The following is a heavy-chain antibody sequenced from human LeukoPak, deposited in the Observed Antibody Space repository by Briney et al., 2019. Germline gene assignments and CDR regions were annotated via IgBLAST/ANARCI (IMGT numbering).Heavy chain of an antibody. Sequence: GRSLRLSCAASGFTFSSYGMHWVRQAPGKGLEWVAVISYDGSNKYYADSVKGRFTISRGNSKNTLYLQMNSLRADDTAVYYCARGGEGAAFDYWGQGTLVTVSS. D-gene: IGHD1-26*01. J-gene: IGHJ4*02. CDR2: ISYDGSNK. CDR1: GFTFSSYG. V-gene: IGHV3-30*03. CDR3: ARGGEGAAFDY.